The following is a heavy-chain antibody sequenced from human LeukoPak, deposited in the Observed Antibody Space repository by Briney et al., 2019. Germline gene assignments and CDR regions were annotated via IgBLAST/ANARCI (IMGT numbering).Heavy chain of an antibody. CDR1: GFTFSSSA. Sequence: PGGSLRLSCAASGFTFSSSAMSWVRQAPGKGLEWVSAISGSGGSTYYADSVKGRFTISRDNSKNTLYLQMNSLRAEDTAVYYCAKGDCSSTSCYGAFDIWGQGTMVTVSS. CDR3: AKGDCSSTSCYGAFDI. V-gene: IGHV3-23*01. J-gene: IGHJ3*02. D-gene: IGHD2-2*01. CDR2: ISGSGGST.